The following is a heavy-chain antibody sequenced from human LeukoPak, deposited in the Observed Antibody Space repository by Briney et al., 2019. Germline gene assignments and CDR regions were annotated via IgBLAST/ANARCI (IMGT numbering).Heavy chain of an antibody. D-gene: IGHD3-10*01. V-gene: IGHV3-23*01. Sequence: GGSLSLSCAASGFTFSSYAMSWVRQATGKGLEWVSAINGSGGSTYYADSVKGRFTIYRHNSMYTLYLKMNSLRAEDTAVYYCAKLHTFTMVRGDSYYFDYWGKGTLVTVSS. CDR3: AKLHTFTMVRGDSYYFDY. J-gene: IGHJ4*02. CDR2: INGSGGST. CDR1: GFTFSSYA.